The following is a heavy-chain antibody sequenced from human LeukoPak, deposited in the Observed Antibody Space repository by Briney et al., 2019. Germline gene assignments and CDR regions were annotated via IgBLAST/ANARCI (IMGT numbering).Heavy chain of an antibody. V-gene: IGHV3-30*02. CDR1: GFTFSSYG. Sequence: PGGSLRLSCAASGFTFSSYGMHWVRQAPGKGLEWVAFIQYDGSNKYYADSVKGRFTISRDNSKNTLYLQMNSLRIEDTAVYYCAKDLRSVYYFDYWGQGTLVTVSS. CDR3: AKDLRSVYYFDY. D-gene: IGHD2/OR15-2a*01. J-gene: IGHJ4*02. CDR2: IQYDGSNK.